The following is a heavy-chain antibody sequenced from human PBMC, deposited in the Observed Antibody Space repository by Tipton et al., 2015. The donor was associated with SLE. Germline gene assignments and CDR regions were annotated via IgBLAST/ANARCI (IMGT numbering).Heavy chain of an antibody. CDR1: GYIFTKYY. D-gene: IGHD5-24*01. V-gene: IGHV1-46*01. Sequence: QSGPEVKKPGASVKVSCKASGYIFTKYYMYWVRQAPGQGLEWMGIIDSGRGTTTYAQKFQGRVTMTTDTSTRTVYMELSSLRSEDTAVYYCARELRAGNYWFDPWGQGTLVTISS. CDR2: IDSGRGTT. J-gene: IGHJ5*02. CDR3: ARELRAGNYWFDP.